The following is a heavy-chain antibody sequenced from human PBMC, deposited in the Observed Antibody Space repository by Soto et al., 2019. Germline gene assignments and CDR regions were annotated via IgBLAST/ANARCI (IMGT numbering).Heavy chain of an antibody. CDR3: ARIYRRDGNKYADY. V-gene: IGHV3-48*02. Sequence: EVQLVESGGGLVQPGESLRLSCAASEFTFSSFNMHWVRQAPGKRLEWVSYISASSTTVYYGDSVKGRFTISRDNAKNSLYLQMNSLRDEDTAVYYCARIYRRDGNKYADYWRQGTLVTVSS. D-gene: IGHD3-16*02. CDR1: EFTFSSFN. J-gene: IGHJ4*02. CDR2: ISASSTTV.